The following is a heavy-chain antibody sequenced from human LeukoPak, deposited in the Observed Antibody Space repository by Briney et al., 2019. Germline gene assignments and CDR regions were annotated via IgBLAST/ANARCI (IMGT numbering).Heavy chain of an antibody. CDR2: INPNSGGT. V-gene: IGHV1-2*02. D-gene: IGHD6-19*01. Sequence: ASVKVSCKASGYTFTGYYMHWVRQAPGQGLEWMGWINPNSGGTNYAQKFQGRVTMTRDTSISTAYMELSRLRSDDTALYYCAKDIHHVAGSFDYWGQGTLVTVSS. J-gene: IGHJ4*02. CDR1: GYTFTGYY. CDR3: AKDIHHVAGSFDY.